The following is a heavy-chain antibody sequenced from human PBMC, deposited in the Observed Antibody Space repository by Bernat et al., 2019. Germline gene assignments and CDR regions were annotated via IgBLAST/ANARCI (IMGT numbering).Heavy chain of an antibody. D-gene: IGHD3-10*01. CDR2: IYYSGST. CDR1: GGSISSSTYY. J-gene: IGHJ4*02. V-gene: IGHV4-31*03. CDR3: ARDGGYGSGSYRFDY. Sequence: QLRLQESGPGLVKPSETLSLTCTVSGGSISSSTYYWSWIRQHPGKGLEWIGYIYYSGSTDYNPSLKSRVTISLDTSKNQFSLKLTSVTAADTAVYYCARDGGYGSGSYRFDYWGQGTLVTVSS.